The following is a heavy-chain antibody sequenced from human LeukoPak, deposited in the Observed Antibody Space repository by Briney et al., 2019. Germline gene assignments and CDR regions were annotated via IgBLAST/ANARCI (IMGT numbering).Heavy chain of an antibody. V-gene: IGHV4-61*08. D-gene: IGHD2-15*01. J-gene: IGHJ4*02. CDR3: ARDEAASLDY. CDR2: IYYSGST. CDR1: GGSISSGDYY. Sequence: SETLSLTCTVSGGSISSGDYYWSWIRQPPGKGLEWIGYIYYSGSTNYNPSLKSRVTISVDTSKNQFSLKLSSVTAADTAVYYCARDEAASLDYWGQGTLVTVSS.